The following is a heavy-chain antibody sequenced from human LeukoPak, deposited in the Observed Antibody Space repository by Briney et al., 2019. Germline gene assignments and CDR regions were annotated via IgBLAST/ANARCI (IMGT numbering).Heavy chain of an antibody. V-gene: IGHV1-8*01. CDR1: GYTFTSYD. D-gene: IGHD3-3*01. J-gene: IGHJ6*03. CDR2: MNPSSGNT. CDR3: AREAHTIFGVVDYYYMDV. Sequence: ASVKVSCKASGYTFTSYDINWVRQATGQGLEWMGWMNPSSGNTGYAQKFQGRVTMTRNTSISTAYMELSSLRSEDTAVYYCAREAHTIFGVVDYYYMDVWGKGTTVTVSS.